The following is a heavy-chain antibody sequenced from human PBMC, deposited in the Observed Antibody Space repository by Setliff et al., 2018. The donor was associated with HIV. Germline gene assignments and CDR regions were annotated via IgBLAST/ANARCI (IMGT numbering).Heavy chain of an antibody. Sequence: GSLRLSCAASGFTFSSYSMNWVRQPPGKGLEWIGEINHSGSTNYNPSLKSRVTISVDTSKNQFSLKLSSVTAADTAVYYCARVGGRGGSSWYLGTKMGRKYGMDVWGQGTTVTVSS. CDR2: INHSGST. CDR3: ARVGGRGGSSWYLGTKMGRKYGMDV. CDR1: GFTFSSYS. D-gene: IGHD6-13*01. V-gene: IGHV4-34*01. J-gene: IGHJ6*02.